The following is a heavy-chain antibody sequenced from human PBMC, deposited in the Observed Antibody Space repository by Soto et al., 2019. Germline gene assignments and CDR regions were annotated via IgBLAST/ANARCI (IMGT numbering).Heavy chain of an antibody. CDR2: SYYTGST. Sequence: SQTQSLTYTVSGGTISSFYGSWIRQPPGKGLEWIGYSYYTGSTNYNPSLKSRVTISVDTSKNQFSLKLGSVTAAATAVYYCARQETLHGDYEYWGKGTLDTGSS. J-gene: IGHJ4*02. V-gene: IGHV4-59*08. CDR1: GGTISSFY. CDR3: ARQETLHGDYEY. D-gene: IGHD4-17*01.